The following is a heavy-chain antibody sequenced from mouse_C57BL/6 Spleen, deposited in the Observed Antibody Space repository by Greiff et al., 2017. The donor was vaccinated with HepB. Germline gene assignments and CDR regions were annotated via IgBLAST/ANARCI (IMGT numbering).Heavy chain of an antibody. D-gene: IGHD1-1*01. Sequence: VKLQQPGAELVRPGSSVKLSCKASGYTFTSYWMDWVKQRPGQGLEWIGNIYPSDSETHYNQKFKDKATLTVDKSSSTAYMQLSSLTSEDSAVYYCARPDYGSSYHYFDYWGQGTTLTVSS. CDR2: IYPSDSET. J-gene: IGHJ2*01. CDR3: ARPDYGSSYHYFDY. V-gene: IGHV1-61*01. CDR1: GYTFTSYW.